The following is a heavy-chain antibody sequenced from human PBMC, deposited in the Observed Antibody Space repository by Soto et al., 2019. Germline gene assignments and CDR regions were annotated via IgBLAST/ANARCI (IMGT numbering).Heavy chain of an antibody. V-gene: IGHV3-23*01. Sequence: GGSLRLSCAASGFTFSSYAMSWVRQAPGKGLEWVSAISGSGGSTYYADSVKGRFTISRDNSKNTLYLQMNSLRAEDTAVYYCAKVTGEAARPQDYYYYYYMDVWGKGTTVTVSS. CDR1: GFTFSSYA. J-gene: IGHJ6*03. CDR2: ISGSGGST. D-gene: IGHD6-6*01. CDR3: AKVTGEAARPQDYYYYYYMDV.